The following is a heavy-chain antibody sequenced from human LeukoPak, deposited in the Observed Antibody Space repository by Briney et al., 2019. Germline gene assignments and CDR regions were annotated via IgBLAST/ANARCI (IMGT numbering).Heavy chain of an antibody. Sequence: SETLSLTCSVSGGSISSYYGSWIRQPAGKGLEWIGRIYTSGSTNYNPSLKSRVTMSVDTSKNQFSLKLSSVTAADTAVYYCARVGGSSWYFDYWGQGTLVTVSS. V-gene: IGHV4-4*07. CDR1: GGSISSYY. J-gene: IGHJ4*02. CDR3: ARVGGSSWYFDY. D-gene: IGHD6-13*01. CDR2: IYTSGST.